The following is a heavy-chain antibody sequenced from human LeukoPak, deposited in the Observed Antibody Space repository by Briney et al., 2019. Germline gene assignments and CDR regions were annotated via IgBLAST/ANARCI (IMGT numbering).Heavy chain of an antibody. V-gene: IGHV4-59*01. CDR1: GGSINSYY. CDR2: IYYSGNT. CDR3: ARDRDSSGLRDFDL. D-gene: IGHD3-22*01. J-gene: IGHJ2*01. Sequence: SETLSLTCTVSGGSINSYYWSWIRQPPGKGLEWIGYIYYSGNTNYNPSLNSRVSISIDTSKNQLSLQLSSVTAADTAVYYCARDRDSSGLRDFDLWGRGTLVTVSA.